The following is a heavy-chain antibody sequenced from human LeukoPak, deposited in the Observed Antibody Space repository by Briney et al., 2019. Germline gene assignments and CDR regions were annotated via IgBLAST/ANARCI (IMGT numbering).Heavy chain of an antibody. CDR2: ISWNSGSI. CDR1: GFTFDDYA. Sequence: GGSLRLSCAASGFTFDDYAMHWVRQAPGKGLEWVSGISWNSGSIGYADSVKGRFTISRDNAKNSLYLQMSSLRAEDMALYYCAKSIFPGIAAAGTRVPFDYWGQGTLVTVSS. V-gene: IGHV3-9*03. J-gene: IGHJ4*02. D-gene: IGHD6-13*01. CDR3: AKSIFPGIAAAGTRVPFDY.